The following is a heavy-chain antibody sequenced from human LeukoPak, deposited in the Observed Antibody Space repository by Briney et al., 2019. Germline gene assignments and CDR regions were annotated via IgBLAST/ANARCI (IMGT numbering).Heavy chain of an antibody. Sequence: SETLSLTCAVYGGSFSGYYWSWIRRPPGKGLEWIGEINHSGSTNYNPSLKSRVTISVDTSKNQFSLKLSSVTAAVTAVYYCARGHDILTGWEDWGQGTLVTVSS. J-gene: IGHJ4*02. CDR2: INHSGST. CDR3: ARGHDILTGWED. CDR1: GGSFSGYY. V-gene: IGHV4-34*01. D-gene: IGHD3-9*01.